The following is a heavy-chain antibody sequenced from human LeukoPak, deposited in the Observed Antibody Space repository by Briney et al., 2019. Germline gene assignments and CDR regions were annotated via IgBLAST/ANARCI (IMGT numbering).Heavy chain of an antibody. CDR1: GGTFSSYA. CDR3: ARASRFQGDTLDY. J-gene: IGHJ4*02. V-gene: IGHV1-69*13. CDR2: ITPIFGTA. Sequence: GASVKVSCKASGGTFSSYAISWVRQAPGQGLEWMGGITPIFGTANYAQKFQGRVTITADESTSTAYMELSSLRSEDTAVYYCARASRFQGDTLDYWGQGTLVTVSS. D-gene: IGHD3-16*01.